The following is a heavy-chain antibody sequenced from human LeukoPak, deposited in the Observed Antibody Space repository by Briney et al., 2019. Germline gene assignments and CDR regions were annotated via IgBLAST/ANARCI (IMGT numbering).Heavy chain of an antibody. CDR1: GFTFSNFW. J-gene: IGHJ4*02. V-gene: IGHV3-7*01. CDR3: ARKTGVPGHSFDY. D-gene: IGHD1-1*01. Sequence: GGSLRLSCVVSGFTFSNFWMSWVRQAPGKGLEWVANIKVDGSEKYYMDSVKGRFTISRENAEKSLYLQMNRLRAEDTAVYECARKTGVPGHSFDYWGQATQVSVSS. CDR2: IKVDGSEK.